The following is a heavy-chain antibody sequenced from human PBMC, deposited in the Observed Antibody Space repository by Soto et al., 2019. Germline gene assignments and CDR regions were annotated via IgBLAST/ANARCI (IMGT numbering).Heavy chain of an antibody. CDR2: ISSSSSTI. Sequence: GGSLRLSCAASGFTFSSYSMNWVRQAPGNGLEWVSYISSSSSTIYYADSVKGRFTISRDNAKNSLYLQMNSLRAEDTAVYYCASYYDFWSGYVHDAFDIWGQGTMVTVSS. CDR3: ASYYDFWSGYVHDAFDI. CDR1: GFTFSSYS. J-gene: IGHJ3*02. D-gene: IGHD3-3*01. V-gene: IGHV3-48*01.